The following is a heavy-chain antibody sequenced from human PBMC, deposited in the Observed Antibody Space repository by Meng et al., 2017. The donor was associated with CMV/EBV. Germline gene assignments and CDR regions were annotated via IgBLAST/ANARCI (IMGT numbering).Heavy chain of an antibody. CDR3: ARGRYCSSTSCTYYYYGMDV. D-gene: IGHD2-2*01. CDR2: INHSGST. V-gene: IGHV4-34*01. CDR1: GGSFSGYY. Sequence: GSLSLSCAVYGGSFSGYYWSWIRQPPGKGLEWIGEINHSGSTNYNPSLKSRVTISVDTSKNQFSLKRSSVTAADTAVYYCARGRYCSSTSCTYYYYGMDVWGQGTTVTVSS. J-gene: IGHJ6*02.